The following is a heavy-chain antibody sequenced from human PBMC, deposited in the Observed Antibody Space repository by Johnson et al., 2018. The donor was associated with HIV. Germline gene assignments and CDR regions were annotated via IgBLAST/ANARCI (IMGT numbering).Heavy chain of an antibody. CDR3: AKEGRGGAFDI. Sequence: VQLVESGGGVVQPGGSLRLSCAASGFTFSTYWMSWVRQAPGKGLEWVGSIKQDGSGASTYYADSVKGRFTISRDNSKNTLYLQMNSLRAEDTAVYYCAKEGRGGAFDIWGQGTMVTVSS. CDR1: GFTFSTYW. D-gene: IGHD2-15*01. CDR2: IKQDGSGAST. J-gene: IGHJ3*02. V-gene: IGHV3-7*01.